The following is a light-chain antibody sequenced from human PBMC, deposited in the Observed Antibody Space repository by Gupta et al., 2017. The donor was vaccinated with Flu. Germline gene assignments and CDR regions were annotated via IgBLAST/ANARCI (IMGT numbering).Light chain of an antibody. V-gene: IGKV2-30*02. Sequence: PVTLGQPAYISCRSSQSRVHRNGNIFLSWLQQRPGQSPRRIIYRGSNRDFGVTDRFSGSGEGTDFTLKSSRGEDEDVGVYYCKQGRSLWTFGQGTKVEIK. CDR1: QSRVHRNGNIF. J-gene: IGKJ1*01. CDR2: RGS. CDR3: KQGRSLWT.